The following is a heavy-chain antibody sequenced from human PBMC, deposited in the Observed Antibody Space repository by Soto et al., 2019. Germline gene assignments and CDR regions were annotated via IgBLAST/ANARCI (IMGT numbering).Heavy chain of an antibody. Sequence: QVQLVQSGAEVRQPASSVKVSCKTSGGTFSSYAISWVRQAPGQGLEWMGGTVPIVDTQTYAQKFPGRVTXXAXQSTITVYMELSSLRSDDTAVYYCVRVVAIPGYPDNWGQGTLVTVSS. CDR1: GGTFSSYA. CDR3: VRVVAIPGYPDN. D-gene: IGHD5-12*01. CDR2: TVPIVDTQ. J-gene: IGHJ4*02. V-gene: IGHV1-69*12.